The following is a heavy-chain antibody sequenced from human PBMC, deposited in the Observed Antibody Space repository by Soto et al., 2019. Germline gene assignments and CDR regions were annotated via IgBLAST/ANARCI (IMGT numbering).Heavy chain of an antibody. D-gene: IGHD6-6*01. Sequence: GGSVRLSCAASGFTFSSYGMHWVRQAPGKGLEWVAVISYDGSNKYYADSVKGRFTISRDNSKNTLYLQMNSLRAEDTAVYYCAKERLSSSSVPATASYYYYGMDVWGQGTTVTVSS. V-gene: IGHV3-30*18. J-gene: IGHJ6*02. CDR1: GFTFSSYG. CDR3: AKERLSSSSVPATASYYYYGMDV. CDR2: ISYDGSNK.